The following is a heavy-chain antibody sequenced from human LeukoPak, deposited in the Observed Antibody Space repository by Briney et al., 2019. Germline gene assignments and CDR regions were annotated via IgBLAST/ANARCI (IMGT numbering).Heavy chain of an antibody. Sequence: SETLSLTCTVSGGSISSSSHYWSWIRQPPGKGLEWIASNSGSTYYNPSLKSRVTISVDTSKNQFSLKLSSVTAADTAVYYCARHSHFAYWGRGTLVTVSS. CDR2: NSGST. V-gene: IGHV4-39*01. CDR1: GGSISSSSHY. J-gene: IGHJ4*02. CDR3: ARHSHFAY.